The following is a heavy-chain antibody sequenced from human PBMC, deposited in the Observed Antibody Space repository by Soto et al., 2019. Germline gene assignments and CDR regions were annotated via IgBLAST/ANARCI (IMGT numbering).Heavy chain of an antibody. Sequence: LXLSCAASAFTFGTTDMSWVRQAPVEGLQWVSTIDGSGGITYYADSVKGRFTISRDNSRNTVYLQMNSLRGDDTALYYCVKNSGGFNTWGQGALVTVSS. CDR1: AFTFGTTD. D-gene: IGHD3-10*01. J-gene: IGHJ5*02. V-gene: IGHV3-23*01. CDR2: IDGSGGIT. CDR3: VKNSGGFNT.